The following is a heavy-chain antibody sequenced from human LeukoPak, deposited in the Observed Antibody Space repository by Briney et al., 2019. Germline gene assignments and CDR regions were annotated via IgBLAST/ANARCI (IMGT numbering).Heavy chain of an antibody. V-gene: IGHV1-2*02. CDR2: INPNSGGT. CDR1: GYTFTGYY. D-gene: IGHD3-3*02. Sequence: ASVKVSCKASGYTFTGYYMHWVRQAPGQGLEWMGWINPNSGGTNYAQKFQGRVTMTRDTSTSTAYMELSRLRSDDTAVYYCARDLAFDSLSDIMDVWGQGTTVTVSS. J-gene: IGHJ6*02. CDR3: ARDLAFDSLSDIMDV.